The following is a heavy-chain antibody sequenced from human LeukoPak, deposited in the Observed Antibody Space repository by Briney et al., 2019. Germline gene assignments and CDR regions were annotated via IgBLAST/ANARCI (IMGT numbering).Heavy chain of an antibody. CDR3: AKVGFDP. J-gene: IGHJ5*02. CDR1: GVSFSGYY. CDR2: INHSGST. Sequence: SETLSLTCAVYGVSFSGYYWSWLRQPPGKGLEWIGEINHSGSTNYNPSLKSRVTISVDTSKNQFSLKLSSVPAADTAVYYCAKVGFDPWGQGTLVTVSS. V-gene: IGHV4-34*01.